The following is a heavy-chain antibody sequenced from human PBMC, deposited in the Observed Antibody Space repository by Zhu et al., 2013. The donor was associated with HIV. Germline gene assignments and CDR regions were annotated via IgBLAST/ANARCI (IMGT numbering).Heavy chain of an antibody. Sequence: QVQLVAGLGREVKKPGSSVKVSCKASGGTLSSYAISWVRQAPGQGLEWMGWIIPVFGKTNYAQNFQGRVTITADASTSTAYMELSSLRSEDTAVYYCARGPSYFFDSSGPYYYYGMHVWGQGTAVSVSS. CDR3: ARGPSYFFDSSGPYYYYGMHV. V-gene: IGHV1-69*01. CDR2: IIPVFGKT. CDR1: GGTLSSYA. J-gene: IGHJ6*02. D-gene: IGHD3-22*01.